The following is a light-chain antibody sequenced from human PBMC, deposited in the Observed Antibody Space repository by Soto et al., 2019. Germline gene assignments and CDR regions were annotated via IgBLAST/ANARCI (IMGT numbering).Light chain of an antibody. J-gene: IGKJ2*01. V-gene: IGKV3-20*01. CDR2: GAS. Sequence: EIVMTQSPATLSVSPGERATLSCRASQSVSSSYLAWYQQKPGQPPRLLIYGASSRATGIPDRFTGSGSGTDFTLNISRLEPEDFAVYYCQQYGSSPPMYTFGQGTKLEIK. CDR3: QQYGSSPPMYT. CDR1: QSVSSSY.